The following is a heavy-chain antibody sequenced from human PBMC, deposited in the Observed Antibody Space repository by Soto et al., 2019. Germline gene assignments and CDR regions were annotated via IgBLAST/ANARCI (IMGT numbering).Heavy chain of an antibody. CDR1: GYTFTSYY. J-gene: IGHJ6*03. CDR3: ARDNRDDFWSGYYTGEKYYYYYYMDV. Sequence: SVKVSCKASGYTFTSYYMHWVRQAPGQGLEWMGWINPNSGGTNYAQKFQGWVTMTRDTSISTAYMELSRLRSDDTAVYYCARDNRDDFWSGYYTGEKYYYYYYMDVWGKGTTVTVSS. D-gene: IGHD3-3*01. V-gene: IGHV1-2*04. CDR2: INPNSGGT.